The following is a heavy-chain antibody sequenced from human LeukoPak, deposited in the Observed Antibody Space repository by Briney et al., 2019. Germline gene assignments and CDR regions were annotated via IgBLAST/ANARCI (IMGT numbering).Heavy chain of an antibody. Sequence: PGGSLRLSCAVSEFSVSSNYMNWVRQAPGKGLEWVSTISGRGSDRFYADAVKGRFTISRDNSKNTMYLQMNSLRIEDTAFYYCAKGVDNTGRLRWFDSWGQGTLVTVSS. J-gene: IGHJ5*01. D-gene: IGHD1-1*01. V-gene: IGHV3-23*01. CDR3: AKGVDNTGRLRWFDS. CDR1: EFSVSSNY. CDR2: ISGRGSDR.